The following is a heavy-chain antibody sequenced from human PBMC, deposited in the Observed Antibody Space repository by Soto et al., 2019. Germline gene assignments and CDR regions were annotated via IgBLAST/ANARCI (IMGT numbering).Heavy chain of an antibody. D-gene: IGHD3-10*01. Sequence: GGSLSLSCAASGFTFSDYYMSWMLQAPGKGLEGVAYISSGSSYTNYAHSVKGRFTISRDNAKNSLYLQMNSLRAEDTAVYYCARGGSGSDYYYYGMYVWGQGTTVTVSS. J-gene: IGHJ6*02. CDR1: GFTFSDYY. CDR2: ISSGSSYT. CDR3: ARGGSGSDYYYYGMYV. V-gene: IGHV3-11*06.